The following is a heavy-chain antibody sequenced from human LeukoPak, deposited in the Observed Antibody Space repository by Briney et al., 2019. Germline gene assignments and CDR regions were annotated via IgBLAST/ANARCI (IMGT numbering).Heavy chain of an antibody. D-gene: IGHD3-3*01. V-gene: IGHV3-30-3*01. J-gene: IGHJ4*02. Sequence: GGSLRLSCAASGFTFSSYAMHWVRQAPGKGLEWVAVISYDGSNKYYADSVKGRFTISRDNSKNTLYLQMNSLRAEDTAVYYCARDPNTYYDFWSGSHFDYWGQGTLVTASS. CDR3: ARDPNTYYDFWSGSHFDY. CDR2: ISYDGSNK. CDR1: GFTFSSYA.